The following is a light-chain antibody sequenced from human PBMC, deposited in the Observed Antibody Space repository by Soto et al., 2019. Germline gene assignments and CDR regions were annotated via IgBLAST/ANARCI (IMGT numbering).Light chain of an antibody. Sequence: EIVMTQSPATLSVSPGERATLSCRASQNVGNNLVWYQQKPGQAPRLLIYDASNRATGIPARFSGSGSGTDFTLTISSLEPEDFAVYYCQQRSNWPSITFGQGTRLEIK. J-gene: IGKJ5*01. CDR1: QNVGNN. CDR2: DAS. CDR3: QQRSNWPSIT. V-gene: IGKV3-11*01.